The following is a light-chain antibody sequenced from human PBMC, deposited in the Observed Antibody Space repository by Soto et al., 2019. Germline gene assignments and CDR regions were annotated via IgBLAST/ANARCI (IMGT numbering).Light chain of an antibody. CDR3: QQYNSYPPK. Sequence: DIQMTQSPSTLSASVGDRVTITCRASQSVGNWLAWYQQNPGKAPKLLIYDASSLESGVSSRFSGSGSGTEFALTISSLQADDFANYYCQQYNSYPPKFGGGTKVEIK. J-gene: IGKJ4*02. CDR2: DAS. V-gene: IGKV1-5*01. CDR1: QSVGNW.